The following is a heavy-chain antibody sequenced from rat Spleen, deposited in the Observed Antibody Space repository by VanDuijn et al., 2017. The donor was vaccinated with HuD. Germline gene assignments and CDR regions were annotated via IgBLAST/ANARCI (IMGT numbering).Heavy chain of an antibody. D-gene: IGHD1-12*02. V-gene: IGHV5S13*01. CDR2: ISTGSDNT. Sequence: EVQLVESGGGLVQPGRSLKLSCAASGFTFSDYDMAWVRQAPTKGLERIASISTGSDNTYYRGSVKGRFTIFRDDAKNIQYLQMDSLRSEDTATYYCTTYYYDGSYYLHWFAYWGQGTLVTVSS. CDR1: GFTFSDYD. CDR3: TTYYYDGSYYLHWFAY. J-gene: IGHJ3*01.